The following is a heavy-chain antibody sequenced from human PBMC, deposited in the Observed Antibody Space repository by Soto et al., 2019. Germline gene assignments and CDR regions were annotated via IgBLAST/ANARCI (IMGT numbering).Heavy chain of an antibody. J-gene: IGHJ5*02. CDR1: GFTFSSYG. Sequence: GGSLRLSCAASGFTFSSYGMHWVRQAPGKGLEWVAVIWYDGSNKYYADSVKGRFTISRDNSKNTLYLQMNSLRAEDTAVYYCARDMLKLEHSGVFWFDTWGQGTLVSVSS. CDR2: IWYDGSNK. D-gene: IGHD1-1*01. CDR3: ARDMLKLEHSGVFWFDT. V-gene: IGHV3-33*01.